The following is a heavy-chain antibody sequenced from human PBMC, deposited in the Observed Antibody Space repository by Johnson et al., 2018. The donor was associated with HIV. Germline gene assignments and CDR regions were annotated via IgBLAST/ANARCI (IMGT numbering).Heavy chain of an antibody. V-gene: IGHV3-23*04. D-gene: IGHD6-19*01. CDR1: GFTFSSYA. Sequence: VQLVESGGGLVQPGGSLRLSCAASGFTFSSYAMSWVRQAPGKGLEWVSTFSGSGDNTYYADSVRGRFAISRDNSKNTLYLQLNSLRAEDTAVYYCAKDLEEGQQWLIGAFDIWGQGTMVTVSS. CDR2: FSGSGDNT. J-gene: IGHJ3*02. CDR3: AKDLEEGQQWLIGAFDI.